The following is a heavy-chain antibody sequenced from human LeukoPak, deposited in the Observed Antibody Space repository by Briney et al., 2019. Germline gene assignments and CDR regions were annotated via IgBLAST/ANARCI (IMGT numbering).Heavy chain of an antibody. J-gene: IGHJ3*02. Sequence: GGSLRLSCAASGFTFSSYSMNWVRQAPGKGLEWVSSISSSSYIYYADSVKGRFTISRDNAKNSLYLQMNSLRAEDTAVYYCASRTLLWFGEPPPDAFDIWGQGTMVTVSS. V-gene: IGHV3-21*01. CDR2: ISSSSYI. CDR1: GFTFSSYS. CDR3: ASRTLLWFGEPPPDAFDI. D-gene: IGHD3-10*01.